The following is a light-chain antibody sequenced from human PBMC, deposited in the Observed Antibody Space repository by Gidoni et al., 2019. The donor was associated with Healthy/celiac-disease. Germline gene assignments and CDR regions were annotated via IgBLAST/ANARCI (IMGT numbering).Light chain of an antibody. J-gene: IGKJ2*04. Sequence: DIQMTQSPSSVSASVGDRVTITCRASQDISTWLAWYQQKPGKHPKLLIYAASSLHSGVPSRFSGSGSGTDFTLTISSLQPEDFATYYCQQANSFPPGSFGQGTKLEIK. CDR1: QDISTW. CDR2: AAS. V-gene: IGKV1-12*01. CDR3: QQANSFPPGS.